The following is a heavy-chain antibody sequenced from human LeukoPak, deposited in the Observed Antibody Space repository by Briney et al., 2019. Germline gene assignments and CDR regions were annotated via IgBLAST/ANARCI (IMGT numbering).Heavy chain of an antibody. Sequence: ASVKVSCKASGGTFSSYAISWIRQAPGQGLEWMGGIIPMFGTPNYAQKFQGRVTITTDESTSTAYMELNSLRSEDTAVYYCARLGTVDFDYWGQGTLVTVSS. J-gene: IGHJ4*02. V-gene: IGHV1-69*05. D-gene: IGHD5-18*01. CDR1: GGTFSSYA. CDR2: IIPMFGTP. CDR3: ARLGTVDFDY.